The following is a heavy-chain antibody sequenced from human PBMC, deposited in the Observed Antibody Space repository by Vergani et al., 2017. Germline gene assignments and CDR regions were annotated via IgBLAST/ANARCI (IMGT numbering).Heavy chain of an antibody. D-gene: IGHD2-2*01. J-gene: IGHJ4*02. CDR1: GFTFSNAW. Sequence: EVQLVESGGGLVKPGGSLRLSCAASGFTFSNAWMSWVRQAPGKGLEWVGRIKSKTDGGTTDYAAPVKGRFTISRDDSKNTLYLQMNSLKTEDTAVYYCTTDPGEYQLLGLDYGGQGTLVTVSS. CDR2: IKSKTDGGTT. CDR3: TTDPGEYQLLGLDY. V-gene: IGHV3-15*01.